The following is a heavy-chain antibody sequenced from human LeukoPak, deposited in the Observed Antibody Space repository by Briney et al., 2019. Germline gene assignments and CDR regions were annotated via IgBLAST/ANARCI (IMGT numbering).Heavy chain of an antibody. D-gene: IGHD3-22*01. CDR1: GFTFDDYA. V-gene: IGHV3-9*01. CDR3: AKGKTYYYDSNDAFDI. J-gene: IGHJ3*02. CDR2: ISWNSGSM. Sequence: PGGSLRLSCAASGFTFDDYAMHWVRQAPGKGLEWVSGISWNSGSMGYADSVKGRFTISRDNAKNSLYLQMNSLRAEDTALYYCAKGKTYYYDSNDAFDIWGQGTMVTVSS.